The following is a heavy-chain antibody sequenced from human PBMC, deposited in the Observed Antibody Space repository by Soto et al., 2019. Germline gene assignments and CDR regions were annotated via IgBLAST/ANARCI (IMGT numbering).Heavy chain of an antibody. Sequence: ASVKVSCKASGYTFTSYVISWVRHAPGQGLEWMGWISAYNGNTNYAQKLQGRVTMTTDTSTSTAYMELRSLRSDDTAVYYCARAHLISDYMDVWGKGTTVTVSS. CDR3: ARAHLISDYMDV. J-gene: IGHJ6*03. CDR2: ISAYNGNT. CDR1: GYTFTSYV. V-gene: IGHV1-18*01.